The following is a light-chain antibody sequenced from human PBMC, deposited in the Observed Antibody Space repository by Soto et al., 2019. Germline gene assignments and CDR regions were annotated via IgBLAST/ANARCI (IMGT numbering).Light chain of an antibody. J-gene: IGKJ5*01. Sequence: EIVWTQTPGTLSLSPGERATLSCRASQSVSSSYLAWYQQKPGQAPRLLIYGASSRATGIPDRFSGSGSGTEFTLTTSSLQPEDFALYRCKQYTNRPGRFAQGTRLEIK. CDR1: QSVSSSY. CDR2: GAS. CDR3: KQYTNRPGR. V-gene: IGKV3-20*01.